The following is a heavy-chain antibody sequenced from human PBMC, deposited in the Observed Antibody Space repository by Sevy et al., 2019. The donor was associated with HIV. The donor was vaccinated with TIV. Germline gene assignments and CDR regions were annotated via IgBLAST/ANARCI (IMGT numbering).Heavy chain of an antibody. J-gene: IGHJ5*02. CDR3: ARDNPRVRPVSNWFDP. V-gene: IGHV1-69*13. Sequence: ASVKVSCKASGGTFSSYAISWVRQAPGQGLEWMGGIIPIFGTANYAQKFQGRVTITADESTSTAYMELSSLRSEDTAVYYCARDNPRVRPVSNWFDPWGQGTLVTVSS. D-gene: IGHD1-1*01. CDR1: GGTFSSYA. CDR2: IIPIFGTA.